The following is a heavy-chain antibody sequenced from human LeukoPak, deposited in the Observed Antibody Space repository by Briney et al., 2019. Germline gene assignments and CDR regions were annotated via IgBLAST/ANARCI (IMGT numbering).Heavy chain of an antibody. Sequence: PGGSLRLSCAASGFTVSNNYMSWVRQAPGKGLEWVSVIYGGGNTYYADSVKGRFTISRDNAKNSLFLQMNSLRAEDTAVYYCARVRCSSNSCFPDYWGQGTLVTVSS. J-gene: IGHJ4*02. CDR1: GFTVSNNY. CDR2: IYGGGNT. D-gene: IGHD2-2*01. V-gene: IGHV3-53*01. CDR3: ARVRCSSNSCFPDY.